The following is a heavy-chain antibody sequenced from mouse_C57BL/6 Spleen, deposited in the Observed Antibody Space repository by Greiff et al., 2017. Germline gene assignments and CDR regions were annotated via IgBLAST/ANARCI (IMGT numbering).Heavy chain of an antibody. Sequence: EVLLVESGPELVKPGASVKMSCTASGYTFTDYYMHWVKQSHGKSLEWIGNINPNNGGTRYNPKFKGKATLTVDKSSSTAYMQLRSLTSEDSAVXYCARHYWGYWGQGTTLTVSS. CDR3: ARHYWGY. J-gene: IGHJ2*01. V-gene: IGHV1-22*01. CDR2: INPNNGGT. CDR1: GYTFTDYY.